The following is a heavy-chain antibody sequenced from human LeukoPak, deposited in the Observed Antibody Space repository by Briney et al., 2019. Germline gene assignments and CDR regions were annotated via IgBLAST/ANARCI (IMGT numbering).Heavy chain of an antibody. CDR2: IIPIFGTA. CDR3: ATSFTMFRALVGAGAFDI. Sequence: SVKVSCKASGGTFSSYAISWVRQAPGQGLEWMGGIIPIFGTANYAQKFQGRVTITTDESTSTAYMELSSLRSEDTAVYYCATSFTMFRALVGAGAFDIWGQGTMLAVSS. D-gene: IGHD3-10*01. V-gene: IGHV1-69*05. J-gene: IGHJ3*02. CDR1: GGTFSSYA.